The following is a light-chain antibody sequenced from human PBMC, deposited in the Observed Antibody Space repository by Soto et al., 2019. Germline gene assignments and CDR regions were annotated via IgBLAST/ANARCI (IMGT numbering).Light chain of an antibody. Sequence: EIVLTQSPATLSLSPGEKATLSCRASQSVGNYLAWYQQKRGQPPRLLIYSACSRAAGIPARFSGSESGTDFTLTISSLEPEDFAVYYCQQRSNGPVTFGPGTKVEIK. CDR3: QQRSNGPVT. CDR1: QSVGNY. J-gene: IGKJ3*01. V-gene: IGKV3-11*01. CDR2: SAC.